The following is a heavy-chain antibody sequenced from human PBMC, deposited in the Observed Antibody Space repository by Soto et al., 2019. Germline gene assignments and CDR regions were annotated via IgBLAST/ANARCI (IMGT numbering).Heavy chain of an antibody. V-gene: IGHV1-18*01. J-gene: IGHJ4*02. CDR1: GYSFTTYG. CDR2: TSSNNGKT. Sequence: ASVKVSCKTSGYSFTTYGISWVRQAPGQGLEWMGWTSSNNGKTKYAQKFQGRVTMTTDKSTNTVHMELRSLRSGDTAVYYCATFGSGGSSISDYWGQGTLVTVSS. CDR3: ATFGSGGSSISDY. D-gene: IGHD2-15*01.